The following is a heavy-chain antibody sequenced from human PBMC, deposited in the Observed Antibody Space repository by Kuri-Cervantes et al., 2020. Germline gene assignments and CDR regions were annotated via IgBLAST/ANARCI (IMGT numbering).Heavy chain of an antibody. D-gene: IGHD3-10*01. CDR2: IWYDGSNK. V-gene: IGHV3-33*01. CDR3: ARVPSHHYGEYYFDY. CDR1: GFTFSSYG. J-gene: IGHJ4*02. Sequence: LSLTCAASGFTFSSYGMHWVRQAPGKGLEWVAVIWYDGSNKYYADSVKGRFTISKDNAKNSLYLQMNSLRAEDTAVYYCARVPSHHYGEYYFDYWGQGTLVTVSS.